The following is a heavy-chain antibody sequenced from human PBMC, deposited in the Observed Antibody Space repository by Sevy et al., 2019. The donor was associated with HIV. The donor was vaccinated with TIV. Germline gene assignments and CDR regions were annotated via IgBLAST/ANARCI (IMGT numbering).Heavy chain of an antibody. CDR3: STRAGIAAAGRVFDY. CDR1: GFTFSDHY. V-gene: IGHV3-72*01. Sequence: GGSLRLSCAASGFTFSDHYMEWVRQAPGKGLEWVGRTRNKADGYTTEYAASVKGRFTISRDDSENSLYLQMNSLKTEDTSVYYCSTRAGIAAAGRVFDYWGQGALVTVSS. J-gene: IGHJ4*02. D-gene: IGHD6-13*01. CDR2: TRNKADGYTT.